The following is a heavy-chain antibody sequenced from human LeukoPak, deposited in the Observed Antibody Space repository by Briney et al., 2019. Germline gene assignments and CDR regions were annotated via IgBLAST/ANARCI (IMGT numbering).Heavy chain of an antibody. D-gene: IGHD3-16*02. J-gene: IGHJ4*02. V-gene: IGHV3-48*02. CDR1: GLTFSSYS. CDR2: ISSSSSTI. CDR3: ARDKGDYVWGSYRAN. Sequence: PGGSLRLSCAASGLTFSSYSMNWVRQAPGKGLEWVSYISSSSSTIYYADSVKGRFTISRDNAKNSLYLQMNSLRDEDTAVYYCARDKGDYVWGSYRANWGQGTLVTVSS.